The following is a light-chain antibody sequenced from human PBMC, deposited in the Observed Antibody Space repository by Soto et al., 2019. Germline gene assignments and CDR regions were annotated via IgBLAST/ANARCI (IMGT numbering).Light chain of an antibody. CDR3: CSYTTSSTYV. CDR2: EVS. V-gene: IGLV2-14*01. CDR1: SSDVGGYNY. Sequence: QSALTQPASVSGSPGQSITISCTGTSSDVGGYNYVSWYQQHPGKAPKLMIYEVSYRPSGVSNRFSGSKSGNTASLTISGLQAEDEADYYCCSYTTSSTYVFGTGTKVT. J-gene: IGLJ1*01.